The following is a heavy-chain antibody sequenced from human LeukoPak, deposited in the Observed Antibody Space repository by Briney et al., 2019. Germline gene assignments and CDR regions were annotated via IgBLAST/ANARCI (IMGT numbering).Heavy chain of an antibody. V-gene: IGHV1-8*01. D-gene: IGHD5-18*01. Sequence: ASVKLSCKASGYTFTTYDINWVRQATGQWLEWRGWMSPNSGNTGYAQKFQGRVTMTRNTSISTAFMELSGLRSEDTAVYFCARRNTAMVAGLDYWGQGSLVTVSS. CDR1: GYTFTTYD. CDR2: MSPNSGNT. CDR3: ARRNTAMVAGLDY. J-gene: IGHJ4*02.